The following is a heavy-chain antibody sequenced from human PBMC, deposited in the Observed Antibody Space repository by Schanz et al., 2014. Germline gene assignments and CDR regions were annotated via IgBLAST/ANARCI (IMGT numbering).Heavy chain of an antibody. D-gene: IGHD1-1*01. CDR3: TKFETRTGTNY. Sequence: QVQLVESGGGVVQPGKSLRLSCAASGFAFSDYGMHWVRQAPGKGLEWVAFIWSDGSRTYHAESVKGRFTISRDNSKNTLYLQMNSLRAEDTAVYYCTKFETRTGTNYWGQGTLVTVSS. CDR2: IWSDGSRT. CDR1: GFAFSDYG. J-gene: IGHJ4*02. V-gene: IGHV3-30*02.